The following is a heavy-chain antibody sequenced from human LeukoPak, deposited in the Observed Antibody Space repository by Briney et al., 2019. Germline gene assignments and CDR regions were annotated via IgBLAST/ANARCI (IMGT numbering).Heavy chain of an antibody. Sequence: PGGSLRLSCAASGFTFSSYEMNWVRQAPGKGLEWVSYISSSGSTIYYADSVKGRFTISRDNSKNTLYLQMNSLRAEDTAVYYCARSGDTTTVVTPPLYYYYMDVWGKGTTVTVSS. J-gene: IGHJ6*03. CDR3: ARSGDTTTVVTPPLYYYYMDV. CDR2: ISSSGSTI. D-gene: IGHD4-23*01. V-gene: IGHV3-48*03. CDR1: GFTFSSYE.